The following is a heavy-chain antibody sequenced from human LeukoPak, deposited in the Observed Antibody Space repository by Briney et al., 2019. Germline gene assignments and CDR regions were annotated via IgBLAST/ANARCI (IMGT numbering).Heavy chain of an antibody. CDR2: IYYSGST. CDR3: ARVDTAMVTGWFDP. V-gene: IGHV4-59*12. J-gene: IGHJ5*02. D-gene: IGHD5-18*01. Sequence: SETLSLTCTVSGGSISSYYWSWIRQPPGKGLEWIGYIYYSGSTNYNPSLKSRVTISVDTSKNQFSLKLSSVTAADTAVYYCARVDTAMVTGWFDPWGQGTLVTVSS. CDR1: GGSISSYY.